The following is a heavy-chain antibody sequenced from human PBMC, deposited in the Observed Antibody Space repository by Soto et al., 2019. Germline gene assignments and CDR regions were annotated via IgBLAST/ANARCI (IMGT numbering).Heavy chain of an antibody. CDR3: AKDQEDIVVVVAATPSAFDI. V-gene: IGHV3-23*01. Sequence: LRLSCAASGFTFSSYAMSWVRQAPGKGLEWVSAISGSGGSTYYADSVKGRFTISRDNSKNTLYLQMNSLRAEDTAVYYCAKDQEDIVVVVAATPSAFDIWRQGPLVTV. D-gene: IGHD2-15*01. CDR1: GFTFSSYA. CDR2: ISGSGGST. J-gene: IGHJ3*02.